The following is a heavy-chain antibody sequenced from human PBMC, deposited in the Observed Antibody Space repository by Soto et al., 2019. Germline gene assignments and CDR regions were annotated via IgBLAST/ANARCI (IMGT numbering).Heavy chain of an antibody. CDR2: IYYSGST. Sequence: PSETLSLTCTVSGGSISSYYWSWIRQPPGKGLEWIGYIYYSGSTNYNPSLKSRVTISVDTSKNQFSLKLSSVTAADTAVYYCARVLRVRYFDWLPDYWGQGTLVTVS. J-gene: IGHJ4*02. V-gene: IGHV4-59*01. CDR3: ARVLRVRYFDWLPDY. D-gene: IGHD3-9*01. CDR1: GGSISSYY.